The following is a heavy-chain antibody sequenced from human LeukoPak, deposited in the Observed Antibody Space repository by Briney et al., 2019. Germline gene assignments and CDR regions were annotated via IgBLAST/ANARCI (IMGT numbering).Heavy chain of an antibody. CDR2: IYYSGST. J-gene: IGHJ4*02. V-gene: IGHV4-31*03. CDR1: GGSISSGGYY. Sequence: SQTLSLTCTVSGGSISSGGYYWSWIRQHPGKGLEWVGSIYYSGSTNYNPSLQGRVTISLDTSRNQFSLKLSSVTAADTAVYYCASGDNDPLFDYWGQGTLVTVSS. CDR3: ASGDNDPLFDY. D-gene: IGHD1-1*01.